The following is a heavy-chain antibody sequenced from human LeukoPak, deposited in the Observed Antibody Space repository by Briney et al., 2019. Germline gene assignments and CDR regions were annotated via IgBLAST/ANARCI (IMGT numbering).Heavy chain of an antibody. Sequence: PGGSLRLSCAASGFTFSSYGMHWVRQAPGKGLEWVAFIRYDGSNKYYADSVKGRFTISRDNSKNTLYLQMNRLRAEDTAVYYCAKWSRAIAGRLNYYYYYMDVWGKGTTVTVSS. V-gene: IGHV3-30*02. CDR2: IRYDGSNK. CDR3: AKWSRAIAGRLNYYYYYMDV. CDR1: GFTFSSYG. J-gene: IGHJ6*03. D-gene: IGHD6-6*01.